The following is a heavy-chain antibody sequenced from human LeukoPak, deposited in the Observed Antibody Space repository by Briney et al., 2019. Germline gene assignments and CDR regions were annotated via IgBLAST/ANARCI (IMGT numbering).Heavy chain of an antibody. CDR2: ISPHSGVT. D-gene: IGHD4-17*01. Sequence: ASVKVSCKASVYTITASSIHWVRQAPGQGLEWMGWISPHSGVTIYAQNFQGRVTMTRDTSINTAYMELSRPGSDDTAVYYCAILRTLDDYWGQGTLVTVSS. J-gene: IGHJ4*02. CDR1: VYTITASS. CDR3: AILRTLDDY. V-gene: IGHV1-2*02.